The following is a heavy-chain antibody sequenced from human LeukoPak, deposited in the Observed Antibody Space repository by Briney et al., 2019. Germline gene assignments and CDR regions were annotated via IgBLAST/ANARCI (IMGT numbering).Heavy chain of an antibody. D-gene: IGHD3-9*01. CDR1: GGSISSYY. J-gene: IGHJ4*02. CDR3: ARTIRYFDWLSITYAINYFDY. CDR2: IYYSGST. Sequence: PSETLSLTCTVSGGSISSYYWSWIRQPPGKGLEWIGYIYYSGSTNYNPSLKSRVTISVDTSKNQFSLKLSSVTAADTAVYYCARTIRYFDWLSITYAINYFDYWGQGTLVTVSS. V-gene: IGHV4-59*01.